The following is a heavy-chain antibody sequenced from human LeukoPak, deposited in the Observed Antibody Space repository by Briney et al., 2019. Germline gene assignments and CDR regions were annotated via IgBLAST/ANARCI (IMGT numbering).Heavy chain of an antibody. Sequence: SETLSLTCTVSGGSISSYYWSWLRQPPGQGLEWIGYIYYSGSTNYNPSLKSRVTISVDTSKNQFSLMLSSVTAADTAVYYCAREGGLRGYSYGLFDYWGQGTLVTVSS. J-gene: IGHJ4*02. D-gene: IGHD5-18*01. CDR1: GGSISSYY. CDR3: AREGGLRGYSYGLFDY. V-gene: IGHV4-59*12. CDR2: IYYSGST.